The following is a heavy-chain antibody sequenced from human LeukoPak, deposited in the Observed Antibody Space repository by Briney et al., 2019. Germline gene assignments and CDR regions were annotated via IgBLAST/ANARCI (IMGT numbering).Heavy chain of an antibody. J-gene: IGHJ4*02. D-gene: IGHD2-21*02. CDR2: ISWNSGSI. CDR3: ARLNLEETGPCGSGDCYSGHFDS. V-gene: IGHV3-9*01. Sequence: GGSLRLSCAASGFTFDDYAMHWVRQAPGKGLEWVSGISWNSGSIGYADSVKGRFTISRDNAKNSLYLQMNSLRAEDTALYYCARLNLEETGPCGSGDCYSGHFDSWGQGTLVTVSS. CDR1: GFTFDDYA.